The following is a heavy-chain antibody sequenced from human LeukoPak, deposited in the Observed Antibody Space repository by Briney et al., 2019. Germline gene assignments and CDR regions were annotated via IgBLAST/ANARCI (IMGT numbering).Heavy chain of an antibody. Sequence: SGTLSLTCAVSGGSISSSNWWSWVRQPPGKGLEWIGEIYHSGSTNYNPSLKSRVTISVDKSKNQFSLKLSSVTAADTAVYYCARGVLLLPYYYYGMDVWGQGTTVTVSS. CDR1: GGSISSSNW. CDR2: IYHSGST. D-gene: IGHD2-15*01. V-gene: IGHV4-4*02. J-gene: IGHJ6*02. CDR3: ARGVLLLPYYYYGMDV.